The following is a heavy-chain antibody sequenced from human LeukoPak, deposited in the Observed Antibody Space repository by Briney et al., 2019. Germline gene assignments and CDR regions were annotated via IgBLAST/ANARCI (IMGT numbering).Heavy chain of an antibody. Sequence: GGSLRLSCAASGFTFSSYEMNWVRQAPGKGLEGVSYISSSGSNIYYADSVKGRFTISRDNAKNSLYLQMNSLRAEDTAVYYCAELGITMIGGVWGKGTTVTISS. J-gene: IGHJ6*04. CDR2: ISSSGSNI. V-gene: IGHV3-48*03. CDR1: GFTFSSYE. CDR3: AELGITMIGGV. D-gene: IGHD3-10*02.